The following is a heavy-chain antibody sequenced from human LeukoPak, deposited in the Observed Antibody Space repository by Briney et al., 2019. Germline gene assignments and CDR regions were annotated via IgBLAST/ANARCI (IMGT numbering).Heavy chain of an antibody. CDR3: ARGAMATTPFFDY. V-gene: IGHV4-59*01. CDR2: VYYTGST. Sequence: PSETLSLTCPVSGGSISNYYYWTWIRQPPGKGLEGIGYVYYTGSTNCNPSLKSRVTMSLDTSRNQFSLKLTSLTAADTAVYYCARGAMATTPFFDYWGQGTLVTVSS. J-gene: IGHJ4*02. D-gene: IGHD5-24*01. CDR1: GGSISNYY.